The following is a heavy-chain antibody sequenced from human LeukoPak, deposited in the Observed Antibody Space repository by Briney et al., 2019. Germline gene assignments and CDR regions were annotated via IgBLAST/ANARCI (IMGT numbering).Heavy chain of an antibody. CDR1: GFTFSTYW. D-gene: IGHD3-16*01. V-gene: IGHV3-48*03. J-gene: IGHJ4*02. CDR3: ARDRGSESFDY. CDR2: ISSSGSTI. Sequence: GGSLRLSCAASGFTFSTYWMNWVRQAPGKGLEWVSYISSSGSTIYYADSVKGRFTISRDNAKKSLYLQMNSLRAEDTAVYYCARDRGSESFDYWGQGTLVTVSS.